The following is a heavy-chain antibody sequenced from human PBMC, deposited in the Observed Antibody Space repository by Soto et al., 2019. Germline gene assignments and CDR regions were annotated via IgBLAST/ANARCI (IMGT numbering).Heavy chain of an antibody. CDR3: AAGLLTTVTTFYYFDY. CDR1: GGSISSYY. D-gene: IGHD4-17*01. J-gene: IGHJ4*02. Sequence: QVQLQESGPGLVKPSETLSLTCTVSGGSISSYYWSWIRQPPGKGLEWIGYIYYSGSTNYNPSLKSRVTISVDTSKNQFALKLSSVTAADTAVYYCAAGLLTTVTTFYYFDYWGQGTLVTVSS. V-gene: IGHV4-59*01. CDR2: IYYSGST.